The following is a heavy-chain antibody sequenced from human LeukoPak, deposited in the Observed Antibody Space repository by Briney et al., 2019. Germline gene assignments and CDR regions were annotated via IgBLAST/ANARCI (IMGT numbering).Heavy chain of an antibody. V-gene: IGHV4-59*01. Sequence: SETLSLTCTVSGGSISSYYWSWIRQPPGKGLEWIGYIYYSGSTNYNPSLKCRVTISVDTSKNQFSLKLSSVTAADTAVYYCARDLGGNYEAFDIWGQGTMVTVSS. D-gene: IGHD3-16*01. CDR1: GGSISSYY. CDR2: IYYSGST. J-gene: IGHJ3*02. CDR3: ARDLGGNYEAFDI.